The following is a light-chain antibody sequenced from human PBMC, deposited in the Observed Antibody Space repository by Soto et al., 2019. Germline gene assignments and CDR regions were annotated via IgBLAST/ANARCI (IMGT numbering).Light chain of an antibody. CDR1: SSDVGGYNY. Sequence: QSALTQPASVSGSPGQSITISCTGTSSDVGGYNYVSWYQQHPGKAPKLMIYDVSNRPSGVSNRFSGSKSGNTASLTISGLQAEDEAYYYCSSYTSSSTRLFGGGTKVTVL. V-gene: IGLV2-14*01. CDR3: SSYTSSSTRL. J-gene: IGLJ2*01. CDR2: DVS.